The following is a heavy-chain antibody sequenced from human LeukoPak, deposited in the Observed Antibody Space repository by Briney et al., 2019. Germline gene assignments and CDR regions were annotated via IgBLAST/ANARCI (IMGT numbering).Heavy chain of an antibody. Sequence: PSETLSLTCTVSGGSISSYYWSWIRQPAGKGLEWIGEIYHSGSTNYNPSLKSRVTISVDTSKNQFSLKLSSVTAADTAVYYCARGPPPLPADDITIHYYYYYYMDVWGKGTTVTVSS. J-gene: IGHJ6*03. CDR1: GGSISSYY. CDR3: ARGPPPLPADDITIHYYYYYYMDV. V-gene: IGHV4-59*12. D-gene: IGHD3-3*01. CDR2: IYHSGST.